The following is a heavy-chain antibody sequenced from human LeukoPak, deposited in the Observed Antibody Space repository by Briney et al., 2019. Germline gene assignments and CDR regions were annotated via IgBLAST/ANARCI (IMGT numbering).Heavy chain of an antibody. CDR3: ARGLDYYDSSGYYDY. CDR2: TYYRSKWYN. J-gene: IGHJ4*02. V-gene: IGHV6-1*01. Sequence: SQTLSLTCAISGDSVSRNSAAWNWIRQSPSRGLEWLGRTYYRSKWYNDYAVSVKSRITINPDTSKNQFSLQLNSVTPEDTAVYYCARGLDYYDSSGYYDYWGQGTLVTVSS. CDR1: GDSVSRNSAA. D-gene: IGHD3-22*01.